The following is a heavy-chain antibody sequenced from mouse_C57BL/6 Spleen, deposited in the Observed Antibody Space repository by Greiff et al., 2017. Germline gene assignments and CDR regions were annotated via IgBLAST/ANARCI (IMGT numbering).Heavy chain of an antibody. D-gene: IGHD1-1*01. CDR1: GYTFTDYE. Sequence: QVQLQQSGAELVRPGASVTLSCKASGYTFTDYEMHWVKQTPVHGLEWIGAIDPETGGTAYNQKFKGKAILTADKSSSTAYMELRSLTSEDSAVYYCTRITTVVYFDYWGQGTTLTGSS. J-gene: IGHJ2*01. CDR3: TRITTVVYFDY. CDR2: IDPETGGT. V-gene: IGHV1-15*01.